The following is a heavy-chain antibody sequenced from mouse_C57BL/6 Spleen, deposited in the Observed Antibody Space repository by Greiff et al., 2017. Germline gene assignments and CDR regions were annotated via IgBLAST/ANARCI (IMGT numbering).Heavy chain of an antibody. CDR2: ISDGGSYT. CDR1: GFTFSSYA. Sequence: DVKLVESGGGLVKPGGSLKLSCAASGFTFSSYAMSWVRQTPEKRLEWVATISDGGSYTYYPDNVKGRFTISRDNAKNNLYLQMSHLKSEDTAMYYCARYYDYDERMFAYWGQGTLVTVSA. J-gene: IGHJ3*01. CDR3: ARYYDYDERMFAY. D-gene: IGHD2-4*01. V-gene: IGHV5-4*03.